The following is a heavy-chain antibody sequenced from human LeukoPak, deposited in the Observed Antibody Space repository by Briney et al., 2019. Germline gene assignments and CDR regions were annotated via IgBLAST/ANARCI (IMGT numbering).Heavy chain of an antibody. V-gene: IGHV3-23*01. CDR2: ISGSGGST. J-gene: IGHJ4*02. CDR1: GFTFSSYA. CDR3: AKEYYYDSSGSRYYFDY. Sequence: GGSLRLSCAASGFTFSSYAMSWVRQAPGKGLEWVSVISGSGGSTYYADSVKGRFTISRDNSKNTLYLQMNSLRAEDTAVYYCAKEYYYDSSGSRYYFDYWGQGTLVTVSS. D-gene: IGHD3-22*01.